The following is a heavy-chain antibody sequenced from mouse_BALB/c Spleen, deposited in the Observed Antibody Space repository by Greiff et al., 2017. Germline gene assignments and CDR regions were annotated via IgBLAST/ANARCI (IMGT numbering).Heavy chain of an antibody. CDR3: ARHGGFDY. CDR1: GFAFSSYD. V-gene: IGHV5-12-1*01. CDR2: ISSGGGST. J-gene: IGHJ2*01. Sequence: EVKLMESGGGLVKPGGSLKLSCAASGFAFSSYDMSWVRQTPEKRLEWVAYISSGGGSTYYPDTVKGRFTISRDNAKNTLYLQMSSLKSEDTAMYYCARHGGFDYWGQGTTLTVSS.